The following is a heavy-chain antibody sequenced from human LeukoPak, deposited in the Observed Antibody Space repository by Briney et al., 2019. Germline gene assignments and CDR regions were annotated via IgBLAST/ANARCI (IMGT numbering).Heavy chain of an antibody. Sequence: ASVKVSCKASGYTLTSYDINWVRQATGQELEWMGWMNPNSGNTGYAQKFQGRVTITRNTSISTAYMELSSLRSEDTAVYYCARGGASSIAGNEGFDYWGQGTLVTVSS. CDR1: GYTLTSYD. CDR3: ARGGASSIAGNEGFDY. J-gene: IGHJ4*02. CDR2: MNPNSGNT. D-gene: IGHD6-6*01. V-gene: IGHV1-8*03.